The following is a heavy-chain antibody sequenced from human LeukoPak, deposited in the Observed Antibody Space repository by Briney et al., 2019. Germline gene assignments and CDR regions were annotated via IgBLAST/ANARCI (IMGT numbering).Heavy chain of an antibody. Sequence: GASVKVSCKASGYTFTSYGISWVRQAPGQGLEWMGWISAYNGNTNYAQKLQGRVTMTTDTSTSTAYMELRSLRSDDTAVYYCARLSGSYSNYYYYYYMDVWGKGTTVTISS. CDR1: GYTFTSYG. V-gene: IGHV1-18*01. CDR3: ARLSGSYSNYYYYYYMDV. CDR2: ISAYNGNT. J-gene: IGHJ6*03. D-gene: IGHD1-26*01.